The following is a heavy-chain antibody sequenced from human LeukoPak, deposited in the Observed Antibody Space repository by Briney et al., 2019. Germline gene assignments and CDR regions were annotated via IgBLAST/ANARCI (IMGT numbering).Heavy chain of an antibody. CDR1: GFTFSDYY. D-gene: IGHD3-3*01. CDR3: AGTIFGNYYYYMDV. V-gene: IGHV3-11*04. Sequence: PGGSLRLSCAASGFTFSDYYMSWIRQAPGKGLEWVSYISSSGSTIYYADSVKGRFTISRDNAKNSLYLQTNSLRAEDTAVYYCAGTIFGNYYYYMDVWGKGTTVTVSS. J-gene: IGHJ6*03. CDR2: ISSSGSTI.